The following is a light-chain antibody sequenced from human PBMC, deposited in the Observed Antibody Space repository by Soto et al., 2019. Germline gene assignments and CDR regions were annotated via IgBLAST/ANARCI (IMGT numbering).Light chain of an antibody. Sequence: QSVLTQPPSVSAAPGQKVTISCSGSSSNIGNNYVSWYQQLPGTAPKLIIYDNNKRPSGIPDRFSGSKSGTSATLGITGLQTGDEADYYCGTWDSSLGAYVFGTGTKLTVL. CDR2: DNN. CDR3: GTWDSSLGAYV. V-gene: IGLV1-51*01. CDR1: SSNIGNNY. J-gene: IGLJ1*01.